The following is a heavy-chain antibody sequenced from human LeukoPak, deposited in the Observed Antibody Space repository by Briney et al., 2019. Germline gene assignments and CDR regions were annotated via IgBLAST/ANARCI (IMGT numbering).Heavy chain of an antibody. Sequence: SETLSLTCAVYGGSFSGYYWSRIRQPPGKGLEWIGEINHSGSTNYNPSLKSRVTISVDTSKNQFSLKLSSVTAADTAVYYCARAKIITIFGVVISTTLDYWGQGTLVTVSS. CDR2: INHSGST. V-gene: IGHV4-34*01. D-gene: IGHD3-3*01. CDR3: ARAKIITIFGVVISTTLDY. J-gene: IGHJ4*02. CDR1: GGSFSGYY.